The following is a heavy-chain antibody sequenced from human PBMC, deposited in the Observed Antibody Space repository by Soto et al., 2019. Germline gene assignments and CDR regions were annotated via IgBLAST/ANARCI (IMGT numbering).Heavy chain of an antibody. CDR1: GFSFTTAGVA. CDR2: IYYNDDR. CDR3: AHSDGGYEIIYFDF. J-gene: IGHJ4*02. Sequence: SGPTLVNPTQTLTLTCTFSGFSFTTAGVAVGWIRQTPGGALEWLTLIYYNDDRRFSPSLRTRLTITGDTSKNQVVLSLTNVDPGDTATYFCAHSDGGYEIIYFDFWGQGIPVTVSS. D-gene: IGHD5-12*01. V-gene: IGHV2-5*01.